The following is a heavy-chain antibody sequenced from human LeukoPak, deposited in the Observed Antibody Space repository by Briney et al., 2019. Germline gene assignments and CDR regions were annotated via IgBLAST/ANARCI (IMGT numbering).Heavy chain of an antibody. CDR1: GYTFTSYD. D-gene: IGHD3-22*01. J-gene: IGHJ3*02. CDR2: MNPNSGNT. V-gene: IGHV1-8*01. CDR3: AIGRSGYYYAFDI. Sequence: GASVKVSCKASGYTFTSYDINWVRQATGQGLEWMGWMNPNSGNTGYAQKFQGRVTMTRNTSISTAYMELSSLGSEDTAVYYCAIGRSGYYYAFDIWGQGTMVTVSS.